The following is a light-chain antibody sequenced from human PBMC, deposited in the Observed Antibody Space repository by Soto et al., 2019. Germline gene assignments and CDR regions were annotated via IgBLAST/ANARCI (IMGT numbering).Light chain of an antibody. CDR3: QQYNSHLRT. CDR1: QSISTW. J-gene: IGKJ1*01. Sequence: DIQMTQSPSTLSASVGDRVTITCRASQSISTWLAWYQQKPGKAPKLLIYDATSLEGGVPLRFSGGGSGTEFTLTINRLQPDDFATYYCQQYNSHLRTFGQGTKV. V-gene: IGKV1-5*01. CDR2: DAT.